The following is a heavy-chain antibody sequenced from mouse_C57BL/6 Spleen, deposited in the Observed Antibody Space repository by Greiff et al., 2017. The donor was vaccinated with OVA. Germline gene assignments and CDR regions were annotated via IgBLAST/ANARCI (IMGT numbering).Heavy chain of an antibody. CDR2: IYPGDGDT. CDR1: GYAFSSSW. Sequence: QVQLQQSGPELVKPGASVKISCKASGYAFSSSWMNWVKQRPGKGLEWIGRIYPGDGDTNYNGKFKGKATLTADKSSSTAYMQLSSLTSEDSAVYFCARSCITTVVAGMDYWGQGTSVTVSS. V-gene: IGHV1-82*01. CDR3: ARSCITTVVAGMDY. D-gene: IGHD1-1*01. J-gene: IGHJ4*01.